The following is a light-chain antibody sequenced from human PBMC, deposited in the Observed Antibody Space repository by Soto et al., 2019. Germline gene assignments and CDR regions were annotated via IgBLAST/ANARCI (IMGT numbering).Light chain of an antibody. CDR3: QQYNNWPRT. CDR2: GAY. J-gene: IGKJ1*01. V-gene: IGKV3-15*01. Sequence: EIVMTQSPATLSVFPGERATLSCRARQSIGSDLVWYQQKPGQAPRLLIYGAYARATGIPARFSGSGSGTEFTLTISSLQSEDFAVYYCQQYNNWPRTFGQGTKVEIK. CDR1: QSIGSD.